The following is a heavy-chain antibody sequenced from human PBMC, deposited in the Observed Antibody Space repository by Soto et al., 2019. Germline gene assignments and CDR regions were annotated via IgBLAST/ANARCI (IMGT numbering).Heavy chain of an antibody. Sequence: SETLSLTCSVYGGSFSGYYWSWIRQPPGKGLEWIGEINHSGSTNYNPSLKSRVTISVDTSKNQFSLKLSSVTAADTAGYYCARGSVPRLLWFGAYTPALDVLGKWNKVT. J-gene: IGHJ6*03. CDR1: GGSFSGYY. V-gene: IGHV4-34*01. CDR2: INHSGST. CDR3: ARGSVPRLLWFGAYTPALDV. D-gene: IGHD3-10*01.